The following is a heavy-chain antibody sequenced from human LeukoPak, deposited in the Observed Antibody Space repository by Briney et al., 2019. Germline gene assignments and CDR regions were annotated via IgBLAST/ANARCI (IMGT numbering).Heavy chain of an antibody. Sequence: SVKVSCKASGGTFSSYAISWVRQAPGQGLEWMGGIIPIFGTANYAQKFQGRVTITADESTSTAYMELSSLRSDDTAVYYCARGYDFWSGYLVDYWGQGTLVTVSS. D-gene: IGHD3-3*01. J-gene: IGHJ4*02. CDR2: IIPIFGTA. CDR3: ARGYDFWSGYLVDY. V-gene: IGHV1-69*13. CDR1: GGTFSSYA.